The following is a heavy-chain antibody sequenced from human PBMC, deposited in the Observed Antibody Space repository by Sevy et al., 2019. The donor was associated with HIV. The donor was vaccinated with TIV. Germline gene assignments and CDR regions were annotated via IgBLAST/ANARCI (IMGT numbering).Heavy chain of an antibody. Sequence: GGSLRLSCAASGFTFSSYWMSWVRQAPGKGLERVANIKQDGSEKYYVDSVKGRFTISRDNAKNSLYLQMNSLRAEDTAVYYCARDSPYYYDSSGLGNDYWCQGTLVTVSS. CDR3: ARDSPYYYDSSGLGNDY. D-gene: IGHD3-22*01. CDR2: IKQDGSEK. CDR1: GFTFSSYW. V-gene: IGHV3-7*01. J-gene: IGHJ4*02.